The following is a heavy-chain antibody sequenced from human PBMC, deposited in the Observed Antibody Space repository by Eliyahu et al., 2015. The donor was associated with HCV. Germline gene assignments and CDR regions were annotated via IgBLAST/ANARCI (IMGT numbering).Heavy chain of an antibody. Sequence: EMQLVESGGGLVQPGGSLILSCAASGFTFXXSAMHWVRQASGKGLEWIGRIRSKAQSYATSYVASVKGRFIMSRDDSKNTAYLQMDSLKTEDTAVYYCITLRSRTPGEYNGMDVWGQGTTVSVSS. CDR1: GFTFXXSA. J-gene: IGHJ6*02. CDR2: IRSKAQSYAT. D-gene: IGHD3-16*01. CDR3: ITLRSRTPGEYNGMDV. V-gene: IGHV3-73*01.